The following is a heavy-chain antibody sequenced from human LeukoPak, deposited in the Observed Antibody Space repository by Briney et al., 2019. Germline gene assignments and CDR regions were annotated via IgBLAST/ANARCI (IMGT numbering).Heavy chain of an antibody. Sequence: ASLKVSCKASGYTFSSCAINWVRQAPGQGLEYMGWIDTKTGNPTYAQGFTGRFVFSLDTSVSTAYLQISSLKAEDTAVYYCAIHPSDISGYFSYWGQGALVTVSS. J-gene: IGHJ4*02. CDR3: AIHPSDISGYFSY. CDR2: IDTKTGNP. CDR1: GYTFSSCA. V-gene: IGHV7-4-1*02. D-gene: IGHD3-22*01.